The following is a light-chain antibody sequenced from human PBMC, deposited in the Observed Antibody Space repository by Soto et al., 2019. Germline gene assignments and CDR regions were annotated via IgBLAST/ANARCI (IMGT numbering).Light chain of an antibody. CDR3: SSYTSSNTLV. J-gene: IGLJ1*01. V-gene: IGLV2-14*01. CDR2: EVS. Sequence: QSVLTQPASVSGSPGQSTTISCTGTSSNVGGYHYVSWYQQHPGKAPKLMIYEVSNRPSGVSNRFSGSKSGNTASLTISGLQPEDETDYYCSSYTSSNTLVFGTGTKVTVL. CDR1: SSNVGGYHY.